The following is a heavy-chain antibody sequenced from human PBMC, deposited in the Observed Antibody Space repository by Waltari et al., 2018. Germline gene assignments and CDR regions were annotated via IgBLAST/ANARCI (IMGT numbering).Heavy chain of an antibody. CDR3: ARASDLYYYMDV. CDR2: IWYDGSNK. Sequence: QVQLVSSGGGGVHPGRYLRLSCAASGFTFSCFGITWVRQAPGKGLEWVAVIWYDGSNKYYADSVKGRFTISRDNSKNTLYLQMNSLRAEDTAVYYCARASDLYYYMDVWGKGTTVTVSS. CDR1: GFTFSCFG. V-gene: IGHV3-33*01. J-gene: IGHJ6*03. D-gene: IGHD1-26*01.